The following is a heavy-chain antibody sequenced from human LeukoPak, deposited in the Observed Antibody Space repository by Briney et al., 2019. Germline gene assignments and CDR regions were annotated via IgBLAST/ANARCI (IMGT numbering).Heavy chain of an antibody. CDR3: AKDLPAGDYDIDY. J-gene: IGHJ4*02. CDR2: IPYDGSNK. CDR1: GFTFSSYG. V-gene: IGHV3-30*18. D-gene: IGHD4-17*01. Sequence: GGSLRLSCAASGFTFSSYGMHWVRQAPGKGLEWVAVIPYDGSNKYYADSVKGRFTISRDNSKNTLYLQMNSLRAEDTAVYYCAKDLPAGDYDIDYWGQGTLVTVSS.